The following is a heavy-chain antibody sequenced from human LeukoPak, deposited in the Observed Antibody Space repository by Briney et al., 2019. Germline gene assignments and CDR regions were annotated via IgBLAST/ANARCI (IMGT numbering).Heavy chain of an antibody. J-gene: IGHJ4*02. Sequence: ASVKVSCKASGYTFTGYYMHWVRQAPGQGLEWMGWINPNSGSTIYGQKIQGRVTMTRDTSISTAYMELSRLRSDDTAVYYCARGIRIVVVPAAIRFDYWGQGTLVTVSS. V-gene: IGHV1-2*02. CDR2: INPNSGST. CDR3: ARGIRIVVVPAAIRFDY. CDR1: GYTFTGYY. D-gene: IGHD2-2*02.